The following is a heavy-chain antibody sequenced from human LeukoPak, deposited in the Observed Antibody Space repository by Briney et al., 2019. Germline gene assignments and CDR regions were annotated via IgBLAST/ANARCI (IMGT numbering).Heavy chain of an antibody. V-gene: IGHV3-23*01. Sequence: GGSLRLSCAASGFTFSSYAMSWVRQAPGKGLEWVSAISGSGGSTYYADSAKGRFTISRDNSKNTLYLQMNSLRAEDTAVYYCAKVSLLNVVPAAPYFDYWGQGTLVTVSS. J-gene: IGHJ4*02. D-gene: IGHD2-2*01. CDR2: ISGSGGST. CDR1: GFTFSSYA. CDR3: AKVSLLNVVPAAPYFDY.